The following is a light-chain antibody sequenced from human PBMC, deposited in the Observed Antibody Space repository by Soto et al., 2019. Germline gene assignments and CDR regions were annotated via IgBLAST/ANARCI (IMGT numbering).Light chain of an antibody. Sequence: DIQMTQSPSTLSGSVGDRVTITCRASQTISSWLAWYQQKPGKAPKLLIYDASSLESGVPSRFSGSGSGTEFTLPISSLQPDDFATYYCQQYNSYQLTSGGGTKVDMK. CDR2: DAS. J-gene: IGKJ4*01. CDR1: QTISSW. V-gene: IGKV1-5*01. CDR3: QQYNSYQLT.